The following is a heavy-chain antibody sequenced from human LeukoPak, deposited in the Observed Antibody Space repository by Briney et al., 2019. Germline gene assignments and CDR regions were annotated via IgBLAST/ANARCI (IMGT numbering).Heavy chain of an antibody. J-gene: IGHJ4*02. Sequence: GGSLRLSCAASGFTVSSNYMSWVRQVPGKGLEWVSVIYSDGTISYADSVKDRFTISRDNSENTLYLQMNSLRVEDTAVYYCAREVGGGASGQWGQGTLVTVSS. CDR2: IYSDGTI. CDR1: GFTVSSNY. D-gene: IGHD3-16*01. V-gene: IGHV3-66*01. CDR3: AREVGGGASGQ.